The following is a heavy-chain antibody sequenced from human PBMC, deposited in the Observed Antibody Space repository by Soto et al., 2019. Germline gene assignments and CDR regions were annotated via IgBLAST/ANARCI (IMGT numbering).Heavy chain of an antibody. V-gene: IGHV1-69*06. Sequence: VSCKASGGTFSSYAISWVRQAPGQGLEWMGGIIPIFGTANYAQKFQGRVTITADKSTSTAYMELSSLRSEDTAVYYCAREKYCSSTSCYHFDYWGQGTLVTVSS. J-gene: IGHJ4*02. CDR1: GGTFSSYA. CDR2: IIPIFGTA. D-gene: IGHD2-2*01. CDR3: AREKYCSSTSCYHFDY.